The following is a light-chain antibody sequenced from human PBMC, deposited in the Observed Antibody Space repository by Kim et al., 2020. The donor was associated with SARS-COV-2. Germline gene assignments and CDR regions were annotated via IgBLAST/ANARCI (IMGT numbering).Light chain of an antibody. J-gene: IGLJ3*02. V-gene: IGLV4-69*01. CDR3: QTWGTGIWV. CDR1: SGHSSYA. Sequence: ASVNLTCTLGSGHSSYAIAWHQQQPEKGPRALMKLNSDGSHSKGDVTPDRSSCSSSGAECYPTISSHPSEDEAYYCCQTWGTGIWVFGGGTQLTVL. CDR2: LNSDGSH.